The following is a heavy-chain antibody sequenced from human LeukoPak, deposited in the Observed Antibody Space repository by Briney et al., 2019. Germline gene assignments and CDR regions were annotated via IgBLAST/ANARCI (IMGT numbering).Heavy chain of an antibody. CDR1: GFTFSSYS. V-gene: IGHV3-21*01. J-gene: IGHJ4*02. D-gene: IGHD4-11*01. CDR2: ISSSSSYI. CDR3: ARDAGDDYSKDY. Sequence: GGSLRLSCAASGFTFSSYSMNWVRQAPGKGLEWVSSISSSSSYIYYADSVKGRFTISRDNAKNSLYLQMNSLRAEDTAIYYCARDAGDDYSKDYWGQGTLVTVSS.